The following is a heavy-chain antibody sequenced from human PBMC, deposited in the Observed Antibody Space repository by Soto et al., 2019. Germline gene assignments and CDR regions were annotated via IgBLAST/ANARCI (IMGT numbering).Heavy chain of an antibody. CDR1: GFPLSDSA. V-gene: IGHV3-73*01. CDR2: IRSKTNNYAT. J-gene: IGHJ6*03. Sequence: EVQLVESGGGLVQPGGSLKLACLASGFPLSDSAIHWVRKASGKGLEWVGRIRSKTNNYATTYAAPVRGRFTLSRDDSTNTAYLQMNNLESEDAAVYYCTRHAGGQVVHSFYYFFMDVLGKGATVSV. CDR3: TRHAGGQVVHSFYYFFMDV. D-gene: IGHD2-15*01.